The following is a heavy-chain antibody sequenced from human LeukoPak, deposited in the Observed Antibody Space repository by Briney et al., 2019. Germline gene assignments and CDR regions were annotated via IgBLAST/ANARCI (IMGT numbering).Heavy chain of an antibody. CDR3: ASTPTGYSSGWYGF. V-gene: IGHV4-34*01. Sequence: SETLSLTSAVYGGSFSGYYWSWIRQPPGKGLEWIGEINHSGSTNYTPSLKSRVTISVDTSKNQFSLKLSSVTAAHTAVYYCASTPTGYSSGWYGFWGQGTLVTVSS. CDR1: GGSFSGYY. D-gene: IGHD6-19*01. CDR2: INHSGST. J-gene: IGHJ4*02.